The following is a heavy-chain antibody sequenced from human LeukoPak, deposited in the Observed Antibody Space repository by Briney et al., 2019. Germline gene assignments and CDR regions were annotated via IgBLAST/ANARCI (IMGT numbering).Heavy chain of an antibody. CDR3: ARGPYVIRGGNRLHFDY. CDR1: GGSFSGYY. D-gene: IGHD4-23*01. J-gene: IGHJ4*02. V-gene: IGHV4-34*01. CDR2: INHSGST. Sequence: SETLSLTCAVYGGSFSGYYWSWIRQPPGKGLEWIGEINHSGSTNYNPSLKSRVPISVDTSKNQFSLKLSSVTAADTAVYYCARGPYVIRGGNRLHFDYWGQGTLVTVSS.